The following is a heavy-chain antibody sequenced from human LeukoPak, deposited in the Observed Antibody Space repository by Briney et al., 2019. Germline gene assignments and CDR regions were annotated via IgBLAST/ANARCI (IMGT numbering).Heavy chain of an antibody. CDR2: INPNSGDT. J-gene: IGHJ4*02. CDR1: GYXFTGYY. D-gene: IGHD3-10*01. Sequence: ASVKVSCKASGYXFTGYYIHWVRQAPGQGLEWMGWINPNSGDTNYAQKFQGRVTMTRDTSISTAYMELSSMRSDDTAVFYCARTLWFGELAPTDYWGQGTLVTVSS. CDR3: ARTLWFGELAPTDY. V-gene: IGHV1-2*02.